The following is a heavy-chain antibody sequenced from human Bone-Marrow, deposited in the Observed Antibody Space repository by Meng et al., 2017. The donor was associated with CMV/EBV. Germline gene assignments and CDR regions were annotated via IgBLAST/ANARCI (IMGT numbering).Heavy chain of an antibody. Sequence: GESLKISCAASGFTFSRYWMSWVRQAPGKGLEWVSYISSSSSTMYYADSVKGRFTISRDNAKNSLYLQMNSLRAEDTAVYYCASIPIVGATIDYWGQGTLVTVSS. J-gene: IGHJ4*02. CDR3: ASIPIVGATIDY. D-gene: IGHD1-26*01. V-gene: IGHV3-48*04. CDR1: GFTFSRYW. CDR2: ISSSSSTM.